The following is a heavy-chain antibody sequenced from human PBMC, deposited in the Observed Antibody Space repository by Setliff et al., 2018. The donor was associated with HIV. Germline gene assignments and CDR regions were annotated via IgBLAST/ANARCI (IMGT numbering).Heavy chain of an antibody. CDR2: IFASGDT. CDR1: GVSISGPIGITYY. D-gene: IGHD3-10*01. Sequence: SETLSLTCSVSGVSISGPIGITYYWNWIRQPPGKGLEWIGFIFASGDTKYNPSLQSRVPMSIDTSKNQFSLKLSSVTAADTAMYYCARRIDNSGTFPDKNWLDPWGQGSPVTVSS. V-gene: IGHV4-4*09. CDR3: ARRIDNSGTFPDKNWLDP. J-gene: IGHJ5*02.